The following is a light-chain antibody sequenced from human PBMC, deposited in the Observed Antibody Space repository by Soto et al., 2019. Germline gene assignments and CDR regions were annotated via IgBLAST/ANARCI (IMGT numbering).Light chain of an antibody. J-gene: IGKJ1*01. V-gene: IGKV3-20*01. CDR3: QEYGSSRT. CDR2: GAS. Sequence: EIVLTQSPGTLSLSPGERATLSCRASQSVTSNYLAWYQQKPGQAPRRLIYGASSRATGIPDRFSGSGSGTDFTLTISRLEPDDFAVYYCQEYGSSRTFGRGTKVEIK. CDR1: QSVTSNY.